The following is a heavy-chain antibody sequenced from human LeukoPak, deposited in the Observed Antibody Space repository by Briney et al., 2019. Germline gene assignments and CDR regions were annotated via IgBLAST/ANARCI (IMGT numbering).Heavy chain of an antibody. Sequence: GASVKVSCKASGYTFTSYAMHWVRQAPGQRLEWMGWINAGNGNTKYSQKFQGRVTMTEDTSTDTAYMELSSLRSEDTAVYYCARNPPYYYDSSGFGFDYWGQGTLVTISS. CDR1: GYTFTSYA. CDR3: ARNPPYYYDSSGFGFDY. CDR2: INAGNGNT. V-gene: IGHV1-3*01. D-gene: IGHD3-22*01. J-gene: IGHJ4*02.